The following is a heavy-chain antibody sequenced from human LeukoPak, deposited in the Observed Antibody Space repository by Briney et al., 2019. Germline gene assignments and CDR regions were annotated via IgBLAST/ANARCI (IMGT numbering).Heavy chain of an antibody. CDR2: ISYDGSNK. CDR3: AKDYDSSGYYRDAFDI. CDR1: GFTFSSYG. Sequence: GGSLRLSCAASGFTFSSYGMHWVRQAPGKGLEWVAVISYDGSNKYYADSVKGRFTISRDNSKNTLYLQMNSLRAEDTAVYYCAKDYDSSGYYRDAFDIWGQGTMVTVSS. D-gene: IGHD3-22*01. J-gene: IGHJ3*02. V-gene: IGHV3-30*18.